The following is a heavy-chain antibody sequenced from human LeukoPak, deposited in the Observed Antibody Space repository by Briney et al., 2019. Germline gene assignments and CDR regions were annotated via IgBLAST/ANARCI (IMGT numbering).Heavy chain of an antibody. CDR1: GFTVSSNY. D-gene: IGHD4/OR15-4a*01. CDR3: AREDYGGSFDY. CDR2: IYSGGST. Sequence: GGSLRLSCAASGFTVSSNYMSWVRQAPGKGLEWVSVIYSGGSTYYADSVKGRFTISRDNSKNTLYLQINSLRAEDTAVYYCAREDYGGSFDYWGQGTLVTVSS. J-gene: IGHJ4*02. V-gene: IGHV3-53*01.